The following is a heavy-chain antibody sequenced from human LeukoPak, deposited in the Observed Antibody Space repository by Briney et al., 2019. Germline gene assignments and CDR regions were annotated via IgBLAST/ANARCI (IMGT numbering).Heavy chain of an antibody. J-gene: IGHJ4*02. CDR2: IYTSGST. D-gene: IGHD3-10*01. CDR1: GGSFSGYY. V-gene: IGHV4-4*07. Sequence: PSETLSLTCAVYGGSFSGYYWSWIRQPAGKGLEWIGRIYTSGSTNYNPSLKSRVTMSVDTSKNQFSLKLSSVTAADTAVYYCARDGGSGSSYWGQGTLVTVSS. CDR3: ARDGGSGSSY.